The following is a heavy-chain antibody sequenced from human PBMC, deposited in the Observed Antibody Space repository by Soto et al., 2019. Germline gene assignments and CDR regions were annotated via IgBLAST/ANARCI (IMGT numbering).Heavy chain of an antibody. CDR1: GGSISSGGYY. V-gene: IGHV4-31*03. CDR2: IYYSGST. J-gene: IGHJ4*02. Sequence: SETLSLTCTVSGGSISSGGYYWSWIRQHPGKGLEWIGYIYYSGSTYYNPSLKSRVTISVDTSKNQFSLKLSSVTAADTAVYYCARKVQSVTNRIDYWGQGTLVTVSS. D-gene: IGHD2-8*01. CDR3: ARKVQSVTNRIDY.